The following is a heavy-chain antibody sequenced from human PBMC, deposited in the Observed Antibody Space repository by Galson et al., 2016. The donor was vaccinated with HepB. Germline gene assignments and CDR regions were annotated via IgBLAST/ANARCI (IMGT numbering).Heavy chain of an antibody. V-gene: IGHV1-69*10. CDR3: ASDRGYCTNDTCYESGGYFDY. CDR1: GDPFTNFP. D-gene: IGHD2-8*01. J-gene: IGHJ4*02. Sequence: SVKVSCKASGDPFTNFPISWVRQAPGQGLEWMGGISPVLNTADYAQKFQDRVTITADKHTRTVFMELSSVTSEDTAVYYCASDRGYCTNDTCYESGGYFDYWGQGTLVTVSS. CDR2: ISPVLNTA.